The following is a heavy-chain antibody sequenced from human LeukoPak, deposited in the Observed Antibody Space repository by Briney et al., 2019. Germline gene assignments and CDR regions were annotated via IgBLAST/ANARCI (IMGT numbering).Heavy chain of an antibody. D-gene: IGHD5-12*01. CDR3: VRDGGVSGYDLLDY. V-gene: IGHV3-7*01. CDR1: GFTFSNYW. CDR2: INQDGSKE. Sequence: HPGGSLRLSCAASGFTFSNYWMTWVRQAPGKGLEWVAHINQDGSKESYMDSVKARFTISRDNAKNSLSLQMNSLRAEDTAVYYCVRDGGVSGYDLLDYWGQGTLVTVSS. J-gene: IGHJ4*02.